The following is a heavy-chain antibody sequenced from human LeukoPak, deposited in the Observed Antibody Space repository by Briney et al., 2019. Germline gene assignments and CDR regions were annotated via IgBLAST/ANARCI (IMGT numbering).Heavy chain of an antibody. J-gene: IGHJ2*01. CDR2: IYHSGST. CDR1: GYSISSGHY. Sequence: SETLSLTCTVSGYSISSGHYWGWIRQPPGKGLEWIGEIYHSGSTNYNPSLKSRVTISVDKSKNQFSLKLSSVTAADTAVYYCARIRGRGWEQASTTNYWYFDLWGRGTLVTVSS. D-gene: IGHD1-26*01. CDR3: ARIRGRGWEQASTTNYWYFDL. V-gene: IGHV4-38-2*02.